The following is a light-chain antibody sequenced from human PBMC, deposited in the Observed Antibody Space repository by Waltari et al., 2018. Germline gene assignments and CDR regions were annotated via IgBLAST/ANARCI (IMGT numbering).Light chain of an antibody. J-gene: IGKJ3*01. CDR1: QRVLYSSNNKNY. CDR2: WAS. CDR3: QQYYSIPLT. V-gene: IGKV4-1*01. Sequence: DIVMTQSPDSLAVSLGERATINCTSSQRVLYSSNNKNYLAWYQHKPGQPPQLLIYWASTRESGVPDRFSGSGSGTDFTLTISSLQAEDVAVYYCQQYYSIPLTFGPGTKVDIK.